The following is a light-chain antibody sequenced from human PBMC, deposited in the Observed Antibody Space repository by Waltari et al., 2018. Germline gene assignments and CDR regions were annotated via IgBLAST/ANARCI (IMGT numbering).Light chain of an antibody. CDR1: QSISSY. Sequence: TQMTQSPCSLSASVGDRVTITCRASQSISSYLSWYQRKPGKAPKLLIYDTSTLQSGVPSRFSGSGSGTDFTLTISSLQPEDFATYWCQQSYSSFSFGGGTKVEIK. CDR3: QQSYSSFS. V-gene: IGKV1-39*01. J-gene: IGKJ4*01. CDR2: DTS.